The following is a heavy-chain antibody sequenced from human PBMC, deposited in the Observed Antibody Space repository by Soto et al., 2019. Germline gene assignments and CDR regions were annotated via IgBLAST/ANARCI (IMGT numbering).Heavy chain of an antibody. CDR2: TYYRSNWRH. D-gene: IGHD6-19*01. Sequence: TLSLTCAISGDSVSRNTAAWNWIRSSPSRGLEWLGRTYYRSNWRHDYAVSVKSRITVNPDTSKNHFSLQLNSVTPDDTAVYYCARGVAGSGFDLWGQGTLVTVS. J-gene: IGHJ4*02. V-gene: IGHV6-1*01. CDR3: ARGVAGSGFDL. CDR1: GDSVSRNTAA.